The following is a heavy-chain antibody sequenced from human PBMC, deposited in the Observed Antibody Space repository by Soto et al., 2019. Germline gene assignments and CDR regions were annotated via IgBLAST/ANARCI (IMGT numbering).Heavy chain of an antibody. Sequence: SGPTLVNPTQTLTLTCTFSGFSLSTSGVGVGWIRQPPGKALEWLALIYWNDDKRYSPSLKSRLTITKDTSKNQVVLTMTNMDPVDTATYYCACRSGYSSSRYRIEGFDPWGQGTLVTVSS. CDR1: GFSLSTSGVG. CDR3: ACRSGYSSSRYRIEGFDP. D-gene: IGHD6-13*01. CDR2: IYWNDDK. V-gene: IGHV2-5*01. J-gene: IGHJ5*02.